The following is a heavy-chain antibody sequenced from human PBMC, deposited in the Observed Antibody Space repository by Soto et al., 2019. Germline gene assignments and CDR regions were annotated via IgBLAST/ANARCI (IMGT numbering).Heavy chain of an antibody. V-gene: IGHV1-18*01. CDR3: ARGPPSYYDSSGYYKYFDY. CDR1: GYTFTSYG. Sequence: ASVKVSCKASGYTFTSYGMSGVRQAPGQGLEWMGWISAYNGNTNYAQKLQGRVTMTTDTSTSTAYMELRSLRSDDTAVYYCARGPPSYYDSSGYYKYFDYWGQGTLVTVSS. D-gene: IGHD3-22*01. CDR2: ISAYNGNT. J-gene: IGHJ4*02.